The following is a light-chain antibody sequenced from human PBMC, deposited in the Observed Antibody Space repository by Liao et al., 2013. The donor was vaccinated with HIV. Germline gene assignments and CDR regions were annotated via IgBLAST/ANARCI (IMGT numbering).Light chain of an antibody. CDR3: QVWDSGSDHRV. CDR2: YDN. V-gene: IGLV3-21*04. CDR1: NIGSKS. Sequence: SYELTQPPSVSVAPGKTARITCGGNNIGSKSVHWYQQKPGQAPVLVIYYDNDRPSGIPERFSGSNSGNTATLTISRVEGGDEADYYCQVWDSGSDHRVFGGGTKVTVL. J-gene: IGLJ3*02.